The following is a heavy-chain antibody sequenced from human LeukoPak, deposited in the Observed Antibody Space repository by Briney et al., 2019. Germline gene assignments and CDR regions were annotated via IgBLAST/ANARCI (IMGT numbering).Heavy chain of an antibody. Sequence: GGSLRLSCAASGFTFSSYGMHWVRHAPGKGLEWVAFIRYDGSNKYYADSVKGRFTISRDNSKNTLYLQMNSLRAEDTAVYYCAKDGNSGYDFYFFDYWGQGTLVTVSS. J-gene: IGHJ4*02. D-gene: IGHD5-12*01. CDR2: IRYDGSNK. CDR1: GFTFSSYG. V-gene: IGHV3-30*02. CDR3: AKDGNSGYDFYFFDY.